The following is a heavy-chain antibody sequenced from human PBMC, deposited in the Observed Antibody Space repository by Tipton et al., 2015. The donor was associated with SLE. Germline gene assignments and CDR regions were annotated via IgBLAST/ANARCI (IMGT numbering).Heavy chain of an antibody. CDR1: GFTFDDYG. V-gene: IGHV3-20*01. D-gene: IGHD3-10*01. CDR3: ARGAYGSGSPWYFDY. J-gene: IGHJ4*02. CDR2: INWNGGST. Sequence: SLRLSCAASGFTFDDYGMSWVRQAPGKGLEWVSGINWNGGSTGYADSVKGRFTISRDNAKNSLYLQMNNLRAEDTALYHCARGAYGSGSPWYFDYWGQGTLVPVSS.